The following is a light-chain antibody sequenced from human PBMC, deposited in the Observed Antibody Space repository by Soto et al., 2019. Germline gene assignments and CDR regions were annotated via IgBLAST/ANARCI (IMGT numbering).Light chain of an antibody. V-gene: IGLV2-14*03. CDR2: GVI. CDR1: SSDIVYSF. Sequence: QSALTQPASVSGSPGQSITISCTGSSSDIVYSFVSSYQQHPRKAPTLIIYGVINRPSWGSNLFSGSKSDNTASLTISGLPGEHEADYYCSSYTSNTSMVFGTGTKLTVL. J-gene: IGLJ1*01. CDR3: SSYTSNTSMV.